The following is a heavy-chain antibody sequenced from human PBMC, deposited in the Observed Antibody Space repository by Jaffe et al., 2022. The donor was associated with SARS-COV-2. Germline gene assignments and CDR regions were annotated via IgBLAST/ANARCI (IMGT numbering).Heavy chain of an antibody. D-gene: IGHD6-13*01. CDR3: ARGPWGLRIAAAGTGFDP. Sequence: QVQLQQWGAGLLKPSETLSLTCAVYGGSFSGYYWSWIRQPPGKGLEWIGEINHSGSTNYNPSLKSRVTISVDTSKNQFSLKLSSVTAADTAVYYCARGPWGLRIAAAGTGFDPWGQGTLVTVSS. J-gene: IGHJ5*02. CDR1: GGSFSGYY. V-gene: IGHV4-34*01. CDR2: INHSGST.